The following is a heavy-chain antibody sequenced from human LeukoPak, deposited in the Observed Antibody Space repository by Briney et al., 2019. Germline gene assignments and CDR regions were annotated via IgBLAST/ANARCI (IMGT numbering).Heavy chain of an antibody. Sequence: ASVKVSCKASGYTFTSYGISWVRQAPGQGLEWMGWISAYNGNTNYAQKLQGRVTMTTDTSTSTAYMELRSLISDDAAVYYCARAPAKVATIQGGSSYWGKGTLVTVSS. CDR1: GYTFTSYG. V-gene: IGHV1-18*04. CDR2: ISAYNGNT. D-gene: IGHD5-12*01. J-gene: IGHJ4*02. CDR3: ARAPAKVATIQGGSSY.